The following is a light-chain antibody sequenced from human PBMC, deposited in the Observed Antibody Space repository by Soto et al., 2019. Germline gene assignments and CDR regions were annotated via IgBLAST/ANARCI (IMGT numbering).Light chain of an antibody. CDR1: QSVSSN. J-gene: IGKJ5*01. Sequence: EIVLTQSPDTLSLSPGERATLSCWASQSVSSNYVAWYQQKPGQAPRLLTHGSSNRAAGIPARFRGSGSGTDFTLTISSLETEDFAAYYCQQRSYWPTITFGHGTRLEIK. V-gene: IGKV3-11*01. CDR2: GSS. CDR3: QQRSYWPTIT.